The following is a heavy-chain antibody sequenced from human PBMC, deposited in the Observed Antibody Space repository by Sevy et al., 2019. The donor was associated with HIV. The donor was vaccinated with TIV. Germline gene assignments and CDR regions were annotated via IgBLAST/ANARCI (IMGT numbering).Heavy chain of an antibody. D-gene: IGHD2-15*01. CDR1: GFSLTTSGAG. CDR3: GRACRGGREGYKYES. Sequence: SGPTLVNPTQTLTLTCTFFGFSLTTSGAGVGWIRQSPGKALEWLAVIYWDDDKRYSPSLKSRLTITKDTSKNQVVLTMTTMGAVDRAPYYGGRACRGGREGYKYESWGQGTLVTVSS. CDR2: IYWDDDK. J-gene: IGHJ5*02. V-gene: IGHV2-5*02.